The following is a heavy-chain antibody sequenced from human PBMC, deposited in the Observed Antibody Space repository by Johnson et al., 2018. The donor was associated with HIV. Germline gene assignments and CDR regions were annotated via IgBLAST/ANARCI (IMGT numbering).Heavy chain of an antibody. V-gene: IGHV3-23*04. J-gene: IGHJ3*02. CDR1: GFTFSSYW. D-gene: IGHD1-26*01. Sequence: VQLVESGGGLVQPGGSLRLSCAASGFTFSSYWMSWVRQAPGQGLEWVSVISGSGENSYYADSVRGRLTSSRNNSKNTLYLQMTIMRAEDPAVYYCAKAPSWEPFPFDICGQGTMVTVAS. CDR3: AKAPSWEPFPFDI. CDR2: ISGSGENS.